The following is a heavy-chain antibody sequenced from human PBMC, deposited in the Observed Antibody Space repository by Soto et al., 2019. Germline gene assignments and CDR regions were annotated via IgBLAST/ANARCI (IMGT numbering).Heavy chain of an antibody. V-gene: IGHV1-46*03. Sequence: QVQLVQSGADVKKPGASVKLSCQASEYTFTDYFIHWVRQAPGQGLEWMGLINLGGTTTTYAQKFQCRLTIIRSSSTRTAYMELSSLGSEESAVYYCIGVYLGLRYFDVWGHGTLVSVSS. CDR2: INLGGTTT. J-gene: IGHJ4*01. CDR3: IGVYLGLRYFDV. D-gene: IGHD3-16*01. CDR1: EYTFTDYF.